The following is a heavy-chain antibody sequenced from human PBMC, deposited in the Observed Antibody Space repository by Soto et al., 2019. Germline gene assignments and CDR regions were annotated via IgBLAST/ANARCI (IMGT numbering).Heavy chain of an antibody. D-gene: IGHD3-22*01. CDR2: TRNKANSYTT. V-gene: IGHV3-72*01. Sequence: EVQLVESGGGLVQPGGSLRLSCAASGFTFSDHYMDWVRQAPGKGLEWVGRTRNKANSYTTEYAASVKGRFTISRDDSKNSLYLQMNCLKAEDTAVYYCARVDDSSGYYLDYWGQGTLVTVSS. J-gene: IGHJ4*02. CDR3: ARVDDSSGYYLDY. CDR1: GFTFSDHY.